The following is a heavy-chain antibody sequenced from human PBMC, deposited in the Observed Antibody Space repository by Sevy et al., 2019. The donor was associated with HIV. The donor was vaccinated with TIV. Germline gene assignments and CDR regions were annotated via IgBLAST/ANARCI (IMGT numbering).Heavy chain of an antibody. CDR2: IRYDGSNK. CDR1: GFTFSSYG. D-gene: IGHD3-16*02. V-gene: IGHV3-30*02. Sequence: GGSLRLSCAASGFTFSSYGMHWVRQAPGKGLEWVAFIRYDGSNKDYADSVKGRFTISRDNSKNTLYLQMNSLRAEDTAVYYCAKHFHIWGSYRPLPYYFDYWGQGTLVTVSS. J-gene: IGHJ4*02. CDR3: AKHFHIWGSYRPLPYYFDY.